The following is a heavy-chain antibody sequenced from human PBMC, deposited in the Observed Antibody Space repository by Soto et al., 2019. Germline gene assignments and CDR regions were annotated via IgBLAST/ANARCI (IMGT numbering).Heavy chain of an antibody. CDR2: VDPTDSFT. V-gene: IGHV5-10-1*01. D-gene: IGHD2-21*01. CDR3: GGQGGDGYHIDY. CDR1: GYAFSNYW. J-gene: IGHJ4*02. Sequence: PGESLKISCEGSGYAFSNYWINWVRQVSGKGLEWMGRVDPTDSFTNYSPSFQGHVTFSVDKSTSTAYVQWSSLKASDTAMYYCGGQGGDGYHIDYWGQGTLVTVSS.